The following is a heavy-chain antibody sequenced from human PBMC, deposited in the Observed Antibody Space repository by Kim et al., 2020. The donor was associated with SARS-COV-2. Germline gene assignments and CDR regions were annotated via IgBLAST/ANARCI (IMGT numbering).Heavy chain of an antibody. CDR3: ARQRGEYCTNGVCDYYYGMDV. CDR2: IDPSDSYT. D-gene: IGHD2-8*01. V-gene: IGHV5-10-1*01. CDR1: GYSFTSYW. Sequence: GESLKISCKGSGYSFTSYWISWVRQMPGKGLEWMGRIDPSDSYTNYSPSFQGHVTISADKSISTAYLQWSSLKASDTAMYYCARQRGEYCTNGVCDYYYGMDVWGQGTTVTVSS. J-gene: IGHJ6*02.